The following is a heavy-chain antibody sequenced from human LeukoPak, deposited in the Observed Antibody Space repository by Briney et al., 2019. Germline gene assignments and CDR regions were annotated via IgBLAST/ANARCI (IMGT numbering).Heavy chain of an antibody. CDR1: GFTFSSYD. Sequence: PGGSLRLSCAASGFTFSSYDMSWVRQAPGKGLEWVSSISAGGGSTYYADSVKGPFTISRDNSKNTLYLQMNSLRAEDTAVYYCARGTYALGSPARYFDLWGRGTLATVSS. CDR2: ISAGGGST. CDR3: ARGTYALGSPARYFDL. V-gene: IGHV3-23*01. J-gene: IGHJ2*01. D-gene: IGHD3-10*01.